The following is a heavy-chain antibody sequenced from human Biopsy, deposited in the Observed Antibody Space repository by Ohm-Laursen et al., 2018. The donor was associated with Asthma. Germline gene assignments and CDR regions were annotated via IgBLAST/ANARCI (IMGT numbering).Heavy chain of an antibody. J-gene: IGHJ5*02. V-gene: IGHV7-4-1*02. CDR3: VRDQAHRDNWFDP. Sequence: SSVKVSCKASGYTFTSYAINWLRQAPGQGLEWMGWIATSSGNPTYAQGFTPGRFVFSLDTSVTTAYLQITNLEPEDTAVYYCVRDQAHRDNWFDPWGQGTTVTVSS. CDR2: IATSSGNP. CDR1: GYTFTSYA. D-gene: IGHD1-14*01.